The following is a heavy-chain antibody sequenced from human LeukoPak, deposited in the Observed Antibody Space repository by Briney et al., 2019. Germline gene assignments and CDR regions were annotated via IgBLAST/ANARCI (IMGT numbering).Heavy chain of an antibody. CDR3: ARGVDV. CDR1: GFTVSSSY. Sequence: GGSLRLSCAASGFTVSSSYMTWVRQAPGKGLEWVSIVYSGGITYYADSVKGRFIISGDNSKNTLYLQMNSLRAEDTAVYYCARGVDVWGQGTTVTVSS. V-gene: IGHV3-66*01. CDR2: VYSGGIT. J-gene: IGHJ6*02.